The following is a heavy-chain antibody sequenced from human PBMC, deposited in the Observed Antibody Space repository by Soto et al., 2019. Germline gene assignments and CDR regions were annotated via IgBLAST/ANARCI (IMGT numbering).Heavy chain of an antibody. J-gene: IGHJ4*02. Sequence: GGSLRLSCAASGFTFSNAWMSWVRQAPGKGLEWVGRIKSKNDGGTTDYAAPVKGRFTISRDDSKNTLYLQMNSLKTEDTAVYYCTTDPAQMAGKVGATDYWGQGTLVTVSS. CDR2: IKSKNDGGTT. V-gene: IGHV3-15*01. CDR1: GFTFSNAW. CDR3: TTDPAQMAGKVGATDY. D-gene: IGHD1-26*01.